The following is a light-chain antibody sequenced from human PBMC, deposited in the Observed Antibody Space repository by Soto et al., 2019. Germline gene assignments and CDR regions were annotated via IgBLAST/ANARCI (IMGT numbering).Light chain of an antibody. J-gene: IGKJ5*01. Sequence: EIVMTQSPATLSVSPWERATLSCRASQSVSSNLAWYQQKPGQAPRLLIYGASRRATGIPDRFSGSGSGTDFTLTISRLEPEDIATYYCQQYDNLPPITFGQGTRLEIK. CDR3: QQYDNLPPIT. CDR2: GAS. V-gene: IGKV3D-15*01. CDR1: QSVSSN.